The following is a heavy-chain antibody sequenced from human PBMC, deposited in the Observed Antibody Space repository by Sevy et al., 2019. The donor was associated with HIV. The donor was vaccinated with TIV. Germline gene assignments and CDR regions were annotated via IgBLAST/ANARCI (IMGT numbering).Heavy chain of an antibody. CDR1: GGTFSNYA. V-gene: IGHV1-69*13. CDR2: IIPMFGTP. CDR3: ARGSLYATNWAFDY. Sequence: ASVKVSCKASGGTFSNYAISWVRQAPGQGLEWMGGIIPMFGTPNYAQMFQGRVTITADESTSKAYMELSSLRSEDTAVYYCARGSLYATNWAFDYWGQGTLVTVSS. J-gene: IGHJ4*02. D-gene: IGHD1-1*01.